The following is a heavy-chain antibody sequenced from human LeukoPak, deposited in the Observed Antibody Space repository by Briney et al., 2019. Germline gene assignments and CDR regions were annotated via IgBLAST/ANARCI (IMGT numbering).Heavy chain of an antibody. CDR3: ARDLDWILFDY. CDR1: GFTFSTYW. D-gene: IGHD3-9*01. V-gene: IGHV3-74*03. Sequence: GGSLRLSCAASGFTFSTYWMHWVRQAPGKGLVWVSRVRPEGTTTASADSVKGRFTISRDNAKNTLFLQMNSLSAEDTAVYYCARDLDWILFDYWGQGTRVTVSS. CDR2: VRPEGTTT. J-gene: IGHJ4*02.